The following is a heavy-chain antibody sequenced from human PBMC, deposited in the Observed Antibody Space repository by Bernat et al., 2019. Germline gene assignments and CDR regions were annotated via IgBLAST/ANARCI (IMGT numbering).Heavy chain of an antibody. CDR3: TRDLPFLDSRYYYYYMDV. CDR1: GFTFGDYA. D-gene: IGHD3-3*01. Sequence: EVQLVESGGGLVKPGRSLRLSCTASGFTFGDYAMSWFRQAPGKGLAWLGFIRSKAYGGTTEYAASVKGRFTISRDDSKSIAYLQMNSLKTEDTAVYYCTRDLPFLDSRYYYYYMDVWGKGTTVTVSS. V-gene: IGHV3-49*05. CDR2: IRSKAYGGTT. J-gene: IGHJ6*03.